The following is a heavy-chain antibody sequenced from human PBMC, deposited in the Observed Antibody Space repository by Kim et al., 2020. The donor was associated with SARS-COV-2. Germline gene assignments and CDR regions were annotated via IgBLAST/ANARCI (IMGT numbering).Heavy chain of an antibody. V-gene: IGHV3-53*01. J-gene: IGHJ6*02. CDR3: ARASIAAFHYYYGMDV. D-gene: IGHD6-6*01. Sequence: GKDQFTISRDNSKNTLYLQVNSLGAEDTAVYYCARASIAAFHYYYGMDVWGQGTTVTVSS.